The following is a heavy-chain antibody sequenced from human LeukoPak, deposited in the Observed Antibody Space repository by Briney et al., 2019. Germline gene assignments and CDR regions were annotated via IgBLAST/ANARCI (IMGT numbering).Heavy chain of an antibody. CDR3: ARDPGCSGGSCYSSFDY. Sequence: GGSLRLSCAASGFTFSSYEMNWVRQAPGQGLEWVSYISSSGSTIYYADSVKGRFTISRDNAKNSLYLQMNSLRAEDTAVYYCARDPGCSGGSCYSSFDYWGQGTLVTVSS. V-gene: IGHV3-48*03. CDR2: ISSSGSTI. D-gene: IGHD2-15*01. CDR1: GFTFSSYE. J-gene: IGHJ4*02.